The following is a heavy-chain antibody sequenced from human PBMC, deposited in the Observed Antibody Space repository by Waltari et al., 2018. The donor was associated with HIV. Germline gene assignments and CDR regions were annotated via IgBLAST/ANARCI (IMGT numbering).Heavy chain of an antibody. Sequence: EVQLVEPGGGLVHPARSLRLSCAADGTPFDDYAMHWVRQVPGKGLEWVSGITWNSGRTGYADSVKGRFIISRDNAKNSLYLQMNSLRVEDTALYYCAKSDIDYGMDVWGQGTTVTVSS. CDR2: ITWNSGRT. J-gene: IGHJ6*02. CDR1: GTPFDDYA. D-gene: IGHD2-15*01. CDR3: AKSDIDYGMDV. V-gene: IGHV3-9*01.